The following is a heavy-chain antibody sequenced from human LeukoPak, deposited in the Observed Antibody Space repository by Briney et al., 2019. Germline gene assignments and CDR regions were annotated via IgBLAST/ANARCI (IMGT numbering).Heavy chain of an antibody. CDR1: AYSISSGYY. Sequence: PSETLPLTCAVSAYSISSGYYWGWIRQPPGKGLEWIGSIHHGGSTYYNPSLKSRITISIDRSKNQFSLKLNSVTAADSAVYYCATNVTYSFDNWGQGTLVTVSS. CDR2: IHHGGST. V-gene: IGHV4-38-2*01. D-gene: IGHD2-21*02. J-gene: IGHJ4*02. CDR3: ATNVTYSFDN.